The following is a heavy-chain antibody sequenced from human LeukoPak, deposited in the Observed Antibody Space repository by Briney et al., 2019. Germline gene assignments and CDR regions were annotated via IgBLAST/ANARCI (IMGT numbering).Heavy chain of an antibody. V-gene: IGHV3-23*05. Sequence: GGSLRLSCAGSGFTFSNYAMSWVRQAPGKGLESVAGIDSSGSNTDYAEPVKGRFTISRDNPKNTLYLQMNSLRAEDTAVYYCAAKYGYCSGTTCYTFDSWGRGTLVTVSS. CDR1: GFTFSNYA. D-gene: IGHD2-2*03. J-gene: IGHJ4*02. CDR3: AAKYGYCSGTTCYTFDS. CDR2: IDSSGSNT.